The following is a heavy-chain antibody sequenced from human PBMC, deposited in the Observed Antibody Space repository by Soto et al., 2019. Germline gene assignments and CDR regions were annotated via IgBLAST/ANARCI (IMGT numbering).Heavy chain of an antibody. CDR2: IAHDGSEK. V-gene: IGHV3-7*01. D-gene: IGHD6-6*01. Sequence: GGSLRLSCAVSGFSFSSYWMSWVRQAPGRGLEWVATIAHDGSEKFYVDSVKGRFTISRDNTKNSLYLQMNSLRAEDTALYYCARESKAHFDYWGQGTMVTVSS. CDR1: GFSFSSYW. J-gene: IGHJ4*02. CDR3: ARESKAHFDY.